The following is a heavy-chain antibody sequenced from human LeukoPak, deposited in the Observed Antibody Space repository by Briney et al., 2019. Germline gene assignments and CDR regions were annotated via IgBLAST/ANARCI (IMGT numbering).Heavy chain of an antibody. J-gene: IGHJ4*02. Sequence: ASVKVSCKASGYTFTGYYMHWVRQAPGLGLEWMGRINPNSGGTNYAQKFQGRVTMTRDTSISTAYMELSRLRSDDTAVYYCARRHRELAQLDYWGQGTLVTVSS. CDR2: INPNSGGT. CDR3: ARRHRELAQLDY. V-gene: IGHV1-2*06. CDR1: GYTFTGYY. D-gene: IGHD1-26*01.